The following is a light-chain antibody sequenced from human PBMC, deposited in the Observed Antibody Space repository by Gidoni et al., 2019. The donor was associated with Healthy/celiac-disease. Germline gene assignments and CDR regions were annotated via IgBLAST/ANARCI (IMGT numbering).Light chain of an antibody. J-gene: IGKJ4*01. CDR2: DAS. CDR3: QQRSNWPPGLT. CDR1: QSVSSY. Sequence: EIVLTQYPATLSLSPGERATLSCRASQSVSSYLAWYQQKPGQAPRLLIYDASNRATGIPARFSGSASGTDFTLTISSLEPEDFAVYYCQQRSNWPPGLTFGGGTKVEIK. V-gene: IGKV3-11*01.